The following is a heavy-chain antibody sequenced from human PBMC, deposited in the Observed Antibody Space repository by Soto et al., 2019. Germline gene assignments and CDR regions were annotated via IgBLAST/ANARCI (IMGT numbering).Heavy chain of an antibody. CDR1: GFTFSAYG. CDR2: ISNDGNNK. CDR3: AKDSGRGSADYYFDY. D-gene: IGHD3-10*01. V-gene: IGHV3-30*18. J-gene: IGHJ4*02. Sequence: GGSLRLSCAASGFTFSAYGMHWVRQAPGKGLERVAVISNDGNNKYHADSVKGRFTISRDNSKNTLYLQMNNLRAEDTAVYYCAKDSGRGSADYYFDYWGQGTLVTVS.